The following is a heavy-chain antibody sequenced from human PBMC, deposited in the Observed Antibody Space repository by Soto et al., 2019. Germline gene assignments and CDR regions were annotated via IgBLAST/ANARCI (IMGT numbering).Heavy chain of an antibody. J-gene: IGHJ4*02. CDR1: GFTFDDYA. V-gene: IGHV3-9*01. Sequence: EVQLVESGGGLVQPGRSLRLCCAASGFTFDDYAMHWVRQAPGKGLEWVSGISWNSGSIGYADSVKGRFTISRDNAKNSLYLQMNSLRAEDTALYYCAKDIWDKFWSAYHTAFDSWVQGTLVTVSS. D-gene: IGHD3-3*01. CDR3: AKDIWDKFWSAYHTAFDS. CDR2: ISWNSGSI.